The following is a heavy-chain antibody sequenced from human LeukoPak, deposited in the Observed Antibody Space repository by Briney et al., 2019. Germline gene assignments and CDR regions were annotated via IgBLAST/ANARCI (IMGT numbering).Heavy chain of an antibody. CDR1: GFTFSSYA. CDR3: AKDLGVTGYYYYYMDV. J-gene: IGHJ6*03. V-gene: IGHV3-23*01. D-gene: IGHD4-11*01. Sequence: PGGSLRLSCAASGFTFSSYAMSWVRQAPGKGLEWVSAISGSGGSTYYADSVKGRFTISRDNSKNTLYLQMNSLRAEDTAVYCCAKDLGVTGYYYYYMDVWGKGTTVTVSS. CDR2: ISGSGGST.